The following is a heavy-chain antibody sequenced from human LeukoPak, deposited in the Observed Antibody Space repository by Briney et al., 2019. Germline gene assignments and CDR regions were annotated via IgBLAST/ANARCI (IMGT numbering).Heavy chain of an antibody. D-gene: IGHD3-16*01. Sequence: SLRLSCAVAGFTFDDYAMQWVRHAAGEGLEWDSGIRWKRGSIVYGDSVKVPFTISRDNANISLYLQMNSLRAEDTSLYYCAKDSRGFDYGGQGPLATVSA. CDR2: IRWKRGSI. CDR1: GFTFDDYA. V-gene: IGHV3-9*01. CDR3: AKDSRGFDY. J-gene: IGHJ4*02.